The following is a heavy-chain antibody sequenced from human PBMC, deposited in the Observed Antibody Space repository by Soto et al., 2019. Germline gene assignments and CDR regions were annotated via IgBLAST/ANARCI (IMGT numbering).Heavy chain of an antibody. D-gene: IGHD2-2*01. CDR3: EKAAVVPASPFDY. V-gene: IGHV3-23*01. J-gene: IGHJ4*02. CDR2: ISGSGGST. Sequence: GSLRLSCAASGFTFSSYAMSRVRQAPGKGLEWVSAISGSGGSTYYADSVKGRFTISRDNSKNTLYLQMNSPRAEDTAVYYCEKAAVVPASPFDYWGQGTLVTVSS. CDR1: GFTFSSYA.